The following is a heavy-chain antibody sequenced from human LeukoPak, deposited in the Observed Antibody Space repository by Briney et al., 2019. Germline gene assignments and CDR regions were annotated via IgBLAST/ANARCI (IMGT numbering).Heavy chain of an antibody. V-gene: IGHV3-23*01. Sequence: GGSLRLXCAASGFTFSSYAMSWVRRAPGKGLEWVSAISGSGGSTYYADSVKGRFTTSRDNSKNTLYLQMNSLRAEDTAVYYCAKDNDYDFWSGYTFDYWGQGTLVTVSS. J-gene: IGHJ4*02. CDR3: AKDNDYDFWSGYTFDY. D-gene: IGHD3-3*01. CDR2: ISGSGGST. CDR1: GFTFSSYA.